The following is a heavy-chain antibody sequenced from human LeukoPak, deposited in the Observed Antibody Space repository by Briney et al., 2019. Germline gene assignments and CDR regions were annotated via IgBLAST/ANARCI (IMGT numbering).Heavy chain of an antibody. D-gene: IGHD6-13*01. J-gene: IGHJ4*02. CDR3: ASQGIAAAGTAFDY. CDR1: GGSISSGDFY. CDR2: IYYSGST. Sequence: SQTLSLTCTVSGGSISSGDFYWSWIRQPPGKGLEWIGDIYYSGSTYYNPSLKSRVTISVDTSKNQFSLKLSSVPAADTAVYYSASQGIAAAGTAFDYWGQGTLVTVSS. V-gene: IGHV4-30-4*08.